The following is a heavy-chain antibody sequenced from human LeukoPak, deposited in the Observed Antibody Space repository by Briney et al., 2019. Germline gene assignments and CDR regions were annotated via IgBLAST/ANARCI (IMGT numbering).Heavy chain of an antibody. CDR1: GFTFRGYP. CDR2: ITGYGLST. CDR3: AKPRPKDSETSGDDAFEL. V-gene: IGHV3-23*01. D-gene: IGHD3-22*01. Sequence: GGSLRLSCVVSGFTFRGYPLSWVRQAPGKGPEWVAAITGYGLSTYYAGSVKGRFTISRDDATNTVSLHMDSLRAEDTALYYCAKPRPKDSETSGDDAFELWGHGTMVIVSS. J-gene: IGHJ3*01.